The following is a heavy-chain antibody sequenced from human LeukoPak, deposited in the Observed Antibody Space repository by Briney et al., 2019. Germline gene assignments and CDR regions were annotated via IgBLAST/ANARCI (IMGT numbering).Heavy chain of an antibody. J-gene: IGHJ6*03. V-gene: IGHV3-23*01. D-gene: IGHD2-15*01. CDR3: AKNGDRGAYCSGGSCYPYFYYYMDV. CDR1: GFTFSSYG. CDR2: INTSGGST. Sequence: PGGSLRLSCAASGFTFSSYGMSWVRQAPGKVLEWVSAINTSGGSTYYADSVKGRFTISRDNSKNTLYLQMNSLRAEDTAIYYCAKNGDRGAYCSGGSCYPYFYYYMDVWGKGTTVTISS.